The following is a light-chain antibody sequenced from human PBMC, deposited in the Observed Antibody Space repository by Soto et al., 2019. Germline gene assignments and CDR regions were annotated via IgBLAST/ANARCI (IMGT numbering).Light chain of an antibody. V-gene: IGLV2-14*03. CDR3: SSFTTSTSYV. CDR1: SSDVGAYDY. Sequence: QSALTQPASVSGSPGQSITISCTGTSSDVGAYDYVSWYKQHPGEVPKLMIFDVSDRPSGVSNRFSGSTSGNTASLTISGLQAEDEADYYCSSFTTSTSYVFGTGTKLTVL. CDR2: DVS. J-gene: IGLJ1*01.